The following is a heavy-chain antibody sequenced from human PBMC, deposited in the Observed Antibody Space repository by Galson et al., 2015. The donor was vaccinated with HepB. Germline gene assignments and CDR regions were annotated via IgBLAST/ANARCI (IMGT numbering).Heavy chain of an antibody. CDR2: IHNAGS. J-gene: IGHJ4*02. CDR3: ARFTYTTAADY. Sequence: SLRLSCAASGFTISDYWMHWVRQAPGKGLVWVSRIHNAGSTYADSVQDRFTISRDTTTNTLYLQINNLRAEDTALYYCARFTYTTAADYWGQGTLVTVSS. D-gene: IGHD4-17*01. V-gene: IGHV3-74*03. CDR1: GFTISDYW.